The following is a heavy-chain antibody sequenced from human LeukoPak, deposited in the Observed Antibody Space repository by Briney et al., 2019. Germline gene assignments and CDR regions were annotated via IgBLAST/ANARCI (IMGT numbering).Heavy chain of an antibody. V-gene: IGHV4-34*01. CDR1: GGSFSGYY. CDR2: INHSGST. D-gene: IGHD6-6*01. Sequence: PSETLSLTCAVYGGSFSGYYWSWIRQPPGKGLEWIGEINHSGSTNYNPSLKSRVTISVDTSKNQFSLKLSSVTAADTAVYYCARGRSIAARPRKGVSDYWGQGTLVTVSS. J-gene: IGHJ4*02. CDR3: ARGRSIAARPRKGVSDY.